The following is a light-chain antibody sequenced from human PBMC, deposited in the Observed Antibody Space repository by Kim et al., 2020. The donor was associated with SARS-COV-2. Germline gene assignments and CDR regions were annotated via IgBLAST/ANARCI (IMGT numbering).Light chain of an antibody. J-gene: IGKJ4*01. CDR1: QGISSN. Sequence: DIQLTQSPSFLSASVGDRVTITCRASQGISSNLVWYQQKPGKAPKVLIYAASTLQSGVPSRFSGSGSGTEFTLTISSLQPEDFATYYCQQVNNVPLTFVGGTKVDI. CDR2: AAS. V-gene: IGKV1-9*01. CDR3: QQVNNVPLT.